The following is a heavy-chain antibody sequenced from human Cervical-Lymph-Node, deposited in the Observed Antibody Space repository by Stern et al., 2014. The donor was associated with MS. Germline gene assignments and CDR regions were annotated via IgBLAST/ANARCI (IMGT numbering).Heavy chain of an antibody. V-gene: IGHV1-46*01. D-gene: IGHD6-6*01. CDR2: INPSGGIT. CDR1: GYTFTNHH. CDR3: ARDANSSSVLDY. Sequence: QVQLGQSGAEVQKPGASVKVSCKPSGYTFTNHHLHWVRQAPGQGLEWMGGINPSGGITGNAQRFQGRFTMTRDTYTSTVYMELSSLRSEDTAVYYCARDANSSSVLDYWGQGTLVTVSS. J-gene: IGHJ4*02.